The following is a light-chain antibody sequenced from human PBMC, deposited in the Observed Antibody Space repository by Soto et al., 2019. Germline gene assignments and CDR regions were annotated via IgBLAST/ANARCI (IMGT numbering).Light chain of an antibody. CDR2: GVS. V-gene: IGKV3-15*01. CDR1: QSVRNN. Sequence: ELVMTQSPDTQSVSPGERATLLCRASQSVRNNLAWYQQKPGQAPRLLIYGVSTRATGVPARFSGSGSGTDFTLTISSLQPEDFAVYYCHQYDNWWTFGQGTKVEI. CDR3: HQYDNWWT. J-gene: IGKJ1*01.